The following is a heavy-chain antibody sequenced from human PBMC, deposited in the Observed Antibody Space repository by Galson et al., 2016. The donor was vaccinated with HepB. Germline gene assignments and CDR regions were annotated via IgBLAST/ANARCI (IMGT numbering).Heavy chain of an antibody. J-gene: IGHJ4*02. V-gene: IGHV3-23*01. Sequence: SLRLSCAVSGFTFSGYAMSWVRQAPGKGLEWVSSISGSGGSTYHAGSVKDRFTNSRDNSKNTLYLQMNSLRAEETAVYYCARSSQWELLPLIDYWGQGTLVTVSS. D-gene: IGHD1-26*01. CDR2: ISGSGGST. CDR1: GFTFSGYA. CDR3: ARSSQWELLPLIDY.